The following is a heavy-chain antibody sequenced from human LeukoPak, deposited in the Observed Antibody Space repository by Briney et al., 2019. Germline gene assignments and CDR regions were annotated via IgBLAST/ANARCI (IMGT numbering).Heavy chain of an antibody. D-gene: IGHD6-13*01. CDR1: GFTFSSYS. Sequence: GGSLRLSCAASGFTFSSYSMNWVRQAPGKGLEWVSSISSSSSYIYYADSVKGRFTISRDNAKNSLYLQMNSLRAEDTALYYCARRGRIAAAGSYYYYMDVWGKGTTVTVSS. CDR3: ARRGRIAAAGSYYYYMDV. CDR2: ISSSSSYI. J-gene: IGHJ6*03. V-gene: IGHV3-21*04.